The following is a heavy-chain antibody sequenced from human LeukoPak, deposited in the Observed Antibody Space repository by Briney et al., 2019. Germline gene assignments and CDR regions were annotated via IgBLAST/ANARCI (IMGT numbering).Heavy chain of an antibody. CDR3: AKGNVLRYFDWFETFDY. V-gene: IGHV3-23*01. CDR2: ISGSGGST. D-gene: IGHD3-9*01. CDR1: GFTFSSYA. J-gene: IGHJ4*02. Sequence: PGGSLRLSCAASGFTFSSYAMSWVHQAPGKGLEWVSAISGSGGSTYYADSVKGRFTISRDNSKNTLYLQMNSLRAEDTAVYYCAKGNVLRYFDWFETFDYWGQGTLVTVSS.